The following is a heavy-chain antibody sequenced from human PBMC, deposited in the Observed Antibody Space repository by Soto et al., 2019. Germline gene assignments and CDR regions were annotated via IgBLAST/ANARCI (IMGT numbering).Heavy chain of an antibody. Sequence: QVQLVESGGGVGQPGRSLRLSCAASGFTFSSYGMHWVRQSPGKGLEWVAVISYDGSNKYYADSVKGRFTISRDNSKNTLYLQMNSLRAEDTAVYYCAKDARLAHFDYWGQGTLVTVSS. J-gene: IGHJ4*02. D-gene: IGHD6-25*01. CDR3: AKDARLAHFDY. V-gene: IGHV3-30*18. CDR1: GFTFSSYG. CDR2: ISYDGSNK.